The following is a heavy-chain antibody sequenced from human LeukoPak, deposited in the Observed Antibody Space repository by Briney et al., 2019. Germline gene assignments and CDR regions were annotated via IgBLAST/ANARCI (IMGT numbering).Heavy chain of an antibody. CDR2: ISAYNGNT. Sequence: GGSLRLSCKASGYTFTSYGISWVRQAPGQGLEWMGWISAYNGNTNYAQKLQGRVTMTTDTSTSTAYMELRSLRSDDTAVYYCARARGGVVVPAAILGFDYWGQGTLVTVSS. CDR3: ARARGGVVVPAAILGFDY. CDR1: GYTFTSYG. D-gene: IGHD2-2*02. J-gene: IGHJ4*02. V-gene: IGHV1-18*01.